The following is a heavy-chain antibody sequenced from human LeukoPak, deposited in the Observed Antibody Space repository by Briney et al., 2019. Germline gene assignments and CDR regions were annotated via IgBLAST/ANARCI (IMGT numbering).Heavy chain of an antibody. V-gene: IGHV4-4*02. D-gene: IGHD1-7*01. Sequence: PSETLSLTCAVSGGSISSSNWWSWVRQPPGKGLEWIGEIYHSGSTNYNPSLKSRVSISVDKSKNQFSLKLSSVTAADTAVYYCARGGSYTGTTVYYYYVMDVWGQGTTVTVSS. CDR2: IYHSGST. CDR1: GGSISSSNW. J-gene: IGHJ6*02. CDR3: ARGGSYTGTTVYYYYVMDV.